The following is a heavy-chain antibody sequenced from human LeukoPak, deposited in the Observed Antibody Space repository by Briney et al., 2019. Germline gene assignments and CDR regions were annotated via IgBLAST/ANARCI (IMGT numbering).Heavy chain of an antibody. J-gene: IGHJ4*02. D-gene: IGHD2-15*01. CDR2: INPNSGGT. V-gene: IGHV1-2*02. Sequence: GASVKVSCKTSGYTFTSYDLNWVRQATGQGLEWMGWINPNSGGTNYAQKFQGRVTMTRDTSISTAYMELSRLRSDDTAVYYCARSNIVVVVAATHPFDYWGQGTLVTVSS. CDR3: ARSNIVVVVAATHPFDY. CDR1: GYTFTSYD.